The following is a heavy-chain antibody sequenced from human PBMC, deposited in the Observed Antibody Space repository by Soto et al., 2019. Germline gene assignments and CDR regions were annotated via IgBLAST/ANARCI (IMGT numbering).Heavy chain of an antibody. D-gene: IGHD4-17*01. CDR3: ARLRDDYGDYLGGGYYHYYGMGV. CDR2: IYYSGST. V-gene: IGHV4-59*01. Sequence: SETLSLTCTVSGVSLSSYYWSWIRQPPGKGLEWIGYIYYSGSTNYNPSLKSRVTISVDTSKNQFSLKLSSVTAADTAVYYCARLRDDYGDYLGGGYYHYYGMGVWGQGTTVTVSS. CDR1: GVSLSSYY. J-gene: IGHJ6*02.